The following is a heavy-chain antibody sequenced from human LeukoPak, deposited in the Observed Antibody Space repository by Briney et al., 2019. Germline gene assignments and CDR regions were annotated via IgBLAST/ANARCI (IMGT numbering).Heavy chain of an antibody. D-gene: IGHD6-13*01. CDR2: IYYSGST. CDR3: ARASSSWSHFDY. V-gene: IGHV4-59*01. CDR1: GGSISSYY. Sequence: KPSETLSLTCTVSGGSISSYYWSWIRQPPGKGLEWIGYIYYSGSTNYNPSLKSRVTISVDTSKIQFSLKLSSVTAADTAVYYCARASSSWSHFDYWGQGTLVTVSS. J-gene: IGHJ4*02.